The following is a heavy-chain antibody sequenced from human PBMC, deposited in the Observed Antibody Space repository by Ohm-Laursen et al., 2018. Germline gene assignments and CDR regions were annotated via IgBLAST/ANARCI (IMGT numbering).Heavy chain of an antibody. Sequence: TQTLTLTGTFSGFSLNSSGVGVGWIRQPPGKALEWLALIYWNDDKRYRPSLKSRLTITKDTSKNQVVLTMTNMDPVDTATYYCAHRGYTSSFDYWGQGTLVTVSS. D-gene: IGHD6-6*01. CDR1: GFSLNSSGVG. J-gene: IGHJ4*02. V-gene: IGHV2-5*01. CDR2: IYWNDDK. CDR3: AHRGYTSSFDY.